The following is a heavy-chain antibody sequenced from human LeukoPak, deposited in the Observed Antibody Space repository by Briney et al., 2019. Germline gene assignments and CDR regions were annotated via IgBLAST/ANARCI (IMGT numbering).Heavy chain of an antibody. CDR1: GFTFSSYS. CDR2: IKQDGSEK. V-gene: IGHV3-7*01. J-gene: IGHJ4*02. D-gene: IGHD3-22*01. CDR3: ARDSPEYYYDSSGYYPSDY. Sequence: GGSLRLSCAASGFTFSSYSMNWVRQAPGKGLEWVANIKQDGSEKYYVDSVKGRFTISRDNAKNSLYLQMNSLRAEDTAVYYCARDSPEYYYDSSGYYPSDYWGQGTLVTVSS.